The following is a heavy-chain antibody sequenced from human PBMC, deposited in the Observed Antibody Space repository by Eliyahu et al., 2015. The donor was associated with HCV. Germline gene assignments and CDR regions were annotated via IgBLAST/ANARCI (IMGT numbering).Heavy chain of an antibody. CDR3: VKVGTFYASGTYGY. D-gene: IGHD3-10*01. CDR2: ISGSGSDT. CDR1: GFXFSSYA. V-gene: IGHV3-23*04. Sequence: EVQLVESGGDLVQPGGSLRLSCAGSGFXFSSYAMGWVRQAPGKGVGWVSSISGSGSDTNYADSAKGRFTISRDNSKNTLYLQMNNLRAEDTAIYYCVKVGTFYASGTYGYWGQGTLVTVSS. J-gene: IGHJ4*02.